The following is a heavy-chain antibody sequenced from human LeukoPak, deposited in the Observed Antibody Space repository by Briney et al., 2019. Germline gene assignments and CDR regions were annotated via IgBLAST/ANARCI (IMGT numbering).Heavy chain of an antibody. CDR1: GFTFSSYG. D-gene: IGHD2-2*02. CDR3: AVQLLLYGGAFDI. Sequence: PEGSLRLSCATFGFTFSSYGMTWVRQAPGKGLEWVSSISSRSSYIYYADSVKGRFTISRDNAKNSLYLQMNSLRAEDTAVYYCAVQLLLYGGAFDIWGQGTMVTVSS. V-gene: IGHV3-21*01. CDR2: ISSRSSYI. J-gene: IGHJ3*02.